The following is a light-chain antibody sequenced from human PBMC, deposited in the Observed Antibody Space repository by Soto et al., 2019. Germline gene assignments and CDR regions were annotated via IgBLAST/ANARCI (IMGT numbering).Light chain of an antibody. V-gene: IGKV1-9*01. CDR3: QQYVTSSPRT. Sequence: IQLTQSPSSLSASVGDRVTITCRASQGINNYLAWYQQKPGKAPKLLIYAAFTLQSGVPSRFSGSGSGTDFTLTITRLEPEDFAVYYCQQYVTSSPRTFGQGTKVDIK. CDR2: AAF. CDR1: QGINNY. J-gene: IGKJ1*01.